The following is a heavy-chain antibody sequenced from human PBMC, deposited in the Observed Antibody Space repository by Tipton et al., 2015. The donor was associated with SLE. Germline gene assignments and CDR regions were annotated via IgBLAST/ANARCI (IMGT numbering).Heavy chain of an antibody. V-gene: IGHV4-39*07. CDR3: ARHDYGDYGIWAFDM. CDR2: VYYSGKT. Sequence: TLSLTCTVSGGSISSSSYPWAWIRQPPGKGLEWIGSVYYSGKTSYNPSLMSRVIISVDTSKNQLSLKQRSATAADTAVYYCARHDYGDYGIWAFDMWGRGTVVSVSS. CDR1: GGSISSSSYP. D-gene: IGHD4-17*01. J-gene: IGHJ3*02.